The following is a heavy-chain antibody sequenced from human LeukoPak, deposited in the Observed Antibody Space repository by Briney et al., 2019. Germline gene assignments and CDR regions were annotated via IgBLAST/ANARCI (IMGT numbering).Heavy chain of an antibody. V-gene: IGHV3-33*01. CDR1: GFTFSSYG. Sequence: PGRSLRLSCVASGFTFSSYGMHWVRQAPGKGLEWVAVIWYDGSNKYYVDSVKGRFTISRDNSKNTLYLQMNSLRAEDTAVYYCARDFEYSSSTGVYWGQGTLVTVSS. CDR2: IWYDGSNK. CDR3: ARDFEYSSSTGVY. D-gene: IGHD5-12*01. J-gene: IGHJ4*02.